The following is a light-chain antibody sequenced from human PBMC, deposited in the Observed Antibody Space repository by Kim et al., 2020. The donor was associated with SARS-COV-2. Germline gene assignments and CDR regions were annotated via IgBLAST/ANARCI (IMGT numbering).Light chain of an antibody. CDR1: SRRTYY. V-gene: IGLV3-19*01. CDR2: AEK. Sequence: ALGQTVRITCHGDSRRTYYANWFQQKSGQAPVLVIYAEKNRPSGIPDRFSGSRSVYTASLTITGAQAEDDADYYCNSRDTSDNRVVFGGGTQLTVL. J-gene: IGLJ2*01. CDR3: NSRDTSDNRVV.